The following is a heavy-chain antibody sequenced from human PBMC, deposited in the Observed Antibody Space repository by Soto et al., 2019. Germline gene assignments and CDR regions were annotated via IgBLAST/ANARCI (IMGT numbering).Heavy chain of an antibody. V-gene: IGHV4-59*01. Sequence: QVQLQESGPGLVKPSETLSLTCTVSGGSISGYYWIWIRQPPGKGLEWIGYIYYSGSTKYNPSLKSRVTISVDTSKNQFSLRLSSVTAADTAVYYCARDLGSGYDLAMDVWGQGTTVTVSS. CDR1: GGSISGYY. CDR2: IYYSGST. D-gene: IGHD5-12*01. CDR3: ARDLGSGYDLAMDV. J-gene: IGHJ6*02.